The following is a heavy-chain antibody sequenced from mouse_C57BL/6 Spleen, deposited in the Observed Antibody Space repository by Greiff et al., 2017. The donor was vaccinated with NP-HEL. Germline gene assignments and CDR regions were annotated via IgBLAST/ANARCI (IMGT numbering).Heavy chain of an antibody. D-gene: IGHD2-4*01. CDR2: ISGGGGNT. CDR1: GFTFSSYT. CDR3: ARPGNDYDFDY. J-gene: IGHJ2*01. Sequence: EVKVEESGGGLVKPGGSLKLSCAASGFTFSSYTMSWVRQTPEKRLEWVATISGGGGNTYYPDSVKGRFTISRDNAKNTLYLQMSSLRSEDAALYYCARPGNDYDFDYWGQGTTLTVSS. V-gene: IGHV5-9*01.